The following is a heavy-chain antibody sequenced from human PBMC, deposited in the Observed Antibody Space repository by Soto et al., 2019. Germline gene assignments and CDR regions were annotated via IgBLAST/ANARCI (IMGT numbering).Heavy chain of an antibody. D-gene: IGHD4-17*01. CDR1: GFTFSSYA. CDR2: IGGSGGST. Sequence: GVLRLSCAASGFTFSSYAMSWVRQAPGKGLEWVSAIGGSGGSTYYADSVKGRFIISRDNSKNTLYLQMNSLRAEDTAVYYCAKDRAVTTSPSRGMDVWGQGTTVTVSS. CDR3: AKDRAVTTSPSRGMDV. V-gene: IGHV3-23*01. J-gene: IGHJ6*02.